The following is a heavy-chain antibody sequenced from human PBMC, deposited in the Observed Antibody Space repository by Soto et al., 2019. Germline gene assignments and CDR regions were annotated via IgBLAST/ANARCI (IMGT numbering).Heavy chain of an antibody. D-gene: IGHD5-12*01. CDR1: GGTFSSYA. J-gene: IGHJ4*02. V-gene: IGHV1-69*06. CDR3: ARDRYSGYDSADN. CDR2: IIPIFGTA. Sequence: QVQLVQSGAKVKKPGSSVKVSCKASGGTFSSYAISWVRQAPGQGLEWMGGIIPIFGTANYAQKFQGRVTITADKSTSTADMELSSLRSEDTAVYYCARDRYSGYDSADNWGQGTLVTVSS.